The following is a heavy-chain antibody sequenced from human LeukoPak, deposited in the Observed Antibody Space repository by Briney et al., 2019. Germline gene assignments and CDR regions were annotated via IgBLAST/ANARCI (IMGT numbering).Heavy chain of an antibody. V-gene: IGHV5-51*01. CDR2: IYPGDSDT. Sequence: GESLKISCKGSGYSFTSYWIGWVRQMPGKGLEWMGIIYPGDSDTRYSPSFQGQVTIPADKSIRTAYLQWSSLKASDTAMYYCARALHYDILTGYFDYWGQGTLVTVSS. D-gene: IGHD3-9*01. J-gene: IGHJ4*02. CDR1: GYSFTSYW. CDR3: ARALHYDILTGYFDY.